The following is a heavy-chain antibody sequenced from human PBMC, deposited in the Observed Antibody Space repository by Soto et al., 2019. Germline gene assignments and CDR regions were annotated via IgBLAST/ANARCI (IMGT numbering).Heavy chain of an antibody. CDR2: ISSNGGST. Sequence: PGGSLRLSCSASGFTFISYAMHWVLQAPGKGLEYVSAISSNGGSTYYADSVKGRFTISRDNSKNTLYLQMSSLRAEDTAVYYCVKDPLRYFDWLLFRPAGGEGLFDYWGQGSLVTVSS. D-gene: IGHD3-9*01. J-gene: IGHJ4*02. CDR1: GFTFISYA. CDR3: VKDPLRYFDWLLFRPAGGEGLFDY. V-gene: IGHV3-64D*08.